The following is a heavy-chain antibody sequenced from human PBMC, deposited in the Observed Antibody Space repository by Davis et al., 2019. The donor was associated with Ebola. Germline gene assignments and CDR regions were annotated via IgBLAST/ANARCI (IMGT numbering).Heavy chain of an antibody. D-gene: IGHD6-6*01. CDR3: ARGGSSSSEYYYYYGMDV. CDR1: GGTFSSYA. J-gene: IGHJ6*02. Sequence: SVKVSCKASGGTFSSYAISWVRQAPGQGLEWMGGIIPIFGTANYAQKFQGRVTITADKSTSTAYMELSSLRSEDTAVYYCARGGSSSSEYYYYYGMDVWGQGTTVTVSS. V-gene: IGHV1-69*06. CDR2: IIPIFGTA.